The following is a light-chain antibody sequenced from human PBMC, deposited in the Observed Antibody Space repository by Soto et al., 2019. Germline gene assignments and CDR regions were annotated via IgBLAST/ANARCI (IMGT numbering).Light chain of an antibody. CDR1: QSVRSSY. J-gene: IGKJ1*01. CDR2: GAS. V-gene: IGKV3-20*01. CDR3: QQYDSSPWT. Sequence: EIVLTQSPGTLSLSPGERATLSCRASQSVRSSYLAWYQQKPGKAPRLLIYGASSRATGIPDRFSGSGSGTDFTLTISRLEPEDFAVYYCQQYDSSPWTFGQGTKVDIK.